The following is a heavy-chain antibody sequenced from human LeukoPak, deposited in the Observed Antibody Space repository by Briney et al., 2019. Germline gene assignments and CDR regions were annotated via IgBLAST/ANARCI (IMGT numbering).Heavy chain of an antibody. CDR2: IYHSGST. CDR1: GGSISSGGYS. Sequence: SSETLSLTCAVSGGSISSGGYSWSWIRQPPGKGLEWIGYIYHSGSTYYNPSLKSRVTISVDRSKNQFSLKLSSVTAADTAVYYCARGRNWDWYFDLWGRGTLVTVSS. V-gene: IGHV4-30-2*01. CDR3: ARGRNWDWYFDL. J-gene: IGHJ2*01. D-gene: IGHD7-27*01.